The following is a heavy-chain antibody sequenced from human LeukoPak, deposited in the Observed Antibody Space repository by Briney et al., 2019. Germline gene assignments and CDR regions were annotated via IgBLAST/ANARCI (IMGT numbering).Heavy chain of an antibody. CDR1: GFTFSGSA. D-gene: IGHD1-14*01. Sequence: GGSLRLSCAASGFTFSGSAMHWVRQASGKGLEWVGRIRSKANSYATAYAASVKGRFTISRDDSKNTAYLQMNSLKTEDTAVYYCTRAYHPIKGPYYYYYYMDVWGKGTTVTISS. V-gene: IGHV3-73*01. CDR2: IRSKANSYAT. CDR3: TRAYHPIKGPYYYYYYMDV. J-gene: IGHJ6*03.